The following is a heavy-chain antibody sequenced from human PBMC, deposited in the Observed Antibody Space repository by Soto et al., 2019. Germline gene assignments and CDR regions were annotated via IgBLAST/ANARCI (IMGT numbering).Heavy chain of an antibody. D-gene: IGHD3-3*01. CDR2: INPNSGAT. CDR1: GYTFTGYF. CDR3: ARGGGTILAPLP. Sequence: GASLKVSCKAFGYTFTGYFIHWVRQAPGQGLEWLGWINPNSGATKYAQKFQGRVTLTRDTSINTAYMEMSMLRSDDTAVYYCARGGGTILAPLPWGQGTLVTVSS. V-gene: IGHV1-2*02. J-gene: IGHJ5*02.